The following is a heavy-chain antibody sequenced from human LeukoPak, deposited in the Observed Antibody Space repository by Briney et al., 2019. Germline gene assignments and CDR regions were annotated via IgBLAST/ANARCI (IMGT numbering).Heavy chain of an antibody. CDR3: ASSSWSSEYFHY. J-gene: IGHJ1*01. CDR1: GFTVSDNY. V-gene: IGHV3-66*01. Sequence: GGSLRLSCAASGFTVSDNYMSWVRQAPGKGLEWVSVFYSGGSTRYADSVKGRFTISRDNSKNTLYPQLNSLRAEDTAVYFCASSSWSSEYFHYWGQGTLVTVSS. D-gene: IGHD6-13*01. CDR2: FYSGGST.